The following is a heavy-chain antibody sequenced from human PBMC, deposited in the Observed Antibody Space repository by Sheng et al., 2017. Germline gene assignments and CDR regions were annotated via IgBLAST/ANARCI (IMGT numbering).Heavy chain of an antibody. CDR1: GGSISISNHY. CDR3: VRDGAAVAGTGWFDS. J-gene: IGHJ5*01. D-gene: IGHD6-19*01. Sequence: QLQLQESGPGLVKPSETLSLNCDVSGGSISISNHYWGWIRQSPGKGLEWIGSFYYTGNTYYNPSLKSRVTISVDTSKDQFSLQMTSVTAADTAVYYCVRDGAAVAGTGWFDSWGPGTWSPSPQ. CDR2: FYYTGNT. V-gene: IGHV4-39*07.